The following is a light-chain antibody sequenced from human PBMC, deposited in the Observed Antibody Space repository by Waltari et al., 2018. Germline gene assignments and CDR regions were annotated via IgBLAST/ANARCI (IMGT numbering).Light chain of an antibody. V-gene: IGKV3-15*01. CDR1: QSVSSV. Sequence: EIVMTQSPVTLSVSLGERATLPCRASQSVSSVLAWYQQKPGQAPRLLIYAASTRAAGLAARFSASGSGTEFTLTISSLQSEDFAVYYCQQYKYWPPLTFGGGTKVEIK. CDR3: QQYKYWPPLT. CDR2: AAS. J-gene: IGKJ4*01.